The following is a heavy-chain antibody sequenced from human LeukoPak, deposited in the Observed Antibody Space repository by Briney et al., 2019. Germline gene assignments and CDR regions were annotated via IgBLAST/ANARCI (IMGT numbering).Heavy chain of an antibody. Sequence: ASVKVSCKGSGYTFTDYYMHWVRQAPGQGLEWMAKINPNSGATAYADRFQGRVTLTRDTSISTIYMELRTLTSGDTAVYYCARPSDYGDYIDYWGQGTPVTVSS. D-gene: IGHD4-17*01. CDR2: INPNSGAT. CDR1: GYTFTDYY. J-gene: IGHJ4*02. CDR3: ARPSDYGDYIDY. V-gene: IGHV1-2*07.